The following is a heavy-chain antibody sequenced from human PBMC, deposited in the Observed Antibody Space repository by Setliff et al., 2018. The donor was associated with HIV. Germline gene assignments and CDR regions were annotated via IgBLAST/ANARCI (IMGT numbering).Heavy chain of an antibody. J-gene: IGHJ6*02. CDR3: ASSITVAAGRSHYYYAMDV. D-gene: IGHD1-20*01. Sequence: GESLKISCKGSGYSFTNYWIGWVRQMPGKGLEWMGIIHPGDSNTRYSPSFQGQVTISADKSISTAYLQWSSLKASDTAMYYCASSITVAAGRSHYYYAMDVWGQGTTVTVSS. CDR2: IHPGDSNT. V-gene: IGHV5-51*01. CDR1: GYSFTNYW.